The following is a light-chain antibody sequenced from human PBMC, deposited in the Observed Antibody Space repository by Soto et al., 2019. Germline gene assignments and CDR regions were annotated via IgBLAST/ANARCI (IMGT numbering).Light chain of an antibody. V-gene: IGKV1-17*03. J-gene: IGKJ5*01. Sequence: IRMTQSPSSFSASIGDRVTITCRASQDISTSLAWFQQKPGRVPTRLIYASSTLERGVPSRFSGSGSGTEFTLTISSLQPEDFATYYCLQHSSYPFTFSQGTRLEIK. CDR1: QDISTS. CDR3: LQHSSYPFT. CDR2: ASS.